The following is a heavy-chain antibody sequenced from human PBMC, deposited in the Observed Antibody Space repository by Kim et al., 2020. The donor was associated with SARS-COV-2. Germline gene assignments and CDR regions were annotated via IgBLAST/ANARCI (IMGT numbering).Heavy chain of an antibody. D-gene: IGHD3-10*01. CDR3: ASGFGFGYGMDV. V-gene: IGHV4-59*13. J-gene: IGHJ6*02. Sequence: SETLSLTCTVSGGSISSYYWSWIRQPPGKGLEWIGYIYYSGSTNYNPSLKSRVTISVDTSKNQFSLKLSSVTAADTAVYYCASGFGFGYGMDVWGQGTTVTVSS. CDR1: GGSISSYY. CDR2: IYYSGST.